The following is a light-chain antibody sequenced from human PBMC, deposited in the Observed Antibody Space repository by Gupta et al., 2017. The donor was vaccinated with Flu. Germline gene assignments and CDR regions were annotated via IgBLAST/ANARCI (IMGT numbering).Light chain of an antibody. CDR3: QQEGSSSFT. CDR2: GAS. Sequence: EIVLTQSPGTLSLSPGDRATLSCRASQSISSSYLAWYQQKPGQAPRLLIYGASSRATGIPDRFSGSGSGTDFTLTISRLEPEDFAVYYCQQEGSSSFTFGPGTKVDI. J-gene: IGKJ3*01. CDR1: QSISSSY. V-gene: IGKV3-20*01.